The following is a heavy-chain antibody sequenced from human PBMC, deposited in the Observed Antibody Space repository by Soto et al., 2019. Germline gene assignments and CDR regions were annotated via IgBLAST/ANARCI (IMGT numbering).Heavy chain of an antibody. Sequence: GASVKVSCKASGGTFSSYAISWVRQAPGQGLEWMGGIIPIFGTASYAQKFQGRVTITADESTSTAYMELSSLRSEDTAVYYCAAPLDTAMAGDYGMDVWGQGTTVTVSS. V-gene: IGHV1-69*13. J-gene: IGHJ6*02. D-gene: IGHD5-18*01. CDR1: GGTFSSYA. CDR2: IIPIFGTA. CDR3: AAPLDTAMAGDYGMDV.